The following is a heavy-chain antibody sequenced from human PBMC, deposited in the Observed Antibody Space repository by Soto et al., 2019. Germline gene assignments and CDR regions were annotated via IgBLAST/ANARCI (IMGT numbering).Heavy chain of an antibody. CDR2: IDPGDSDT. CDR3: ARTSAAGKYYYGMDV. J-gene: IGHJ6*02. Sequence: RQNPSNVSEDSCTAYWIRRISKKQRKGLEWMGIIDPGDSDTRYSPSFQGQVTISADKSISTAYLQWSSLKASDTAMYYCARTSAAGKYYYGMDVWGQGTTVTVSS. D-gene: IGHD6-13*01. CDR1: EDSCTAYW. V-gene: IGHV5-51*01.